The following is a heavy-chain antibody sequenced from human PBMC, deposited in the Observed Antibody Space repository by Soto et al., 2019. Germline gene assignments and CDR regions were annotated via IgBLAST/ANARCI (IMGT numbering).Heavy chain of an antibody. CDR3: AKVDRYSSGWSYYAPEYYYYGMDV. CDR1: GFTFSPYA. Sequence: EVQLLESGGGLVQPGGSLRLSCAASGFTFSPYALSWVRQSPGTGLEWVSAISGSGDDTYYTHSVKGRFTISRDNSKNTLSLQMDSLRVEDTATYYCAKVDRYSSGWSYYAPEYYYYGMDVWGQGTTVTVSS. V-gene: IGHV3-23*01. J-gene: IGHJ6*02. CDR2: ISGSGDDT. D-gene: IGHD6-19*01.